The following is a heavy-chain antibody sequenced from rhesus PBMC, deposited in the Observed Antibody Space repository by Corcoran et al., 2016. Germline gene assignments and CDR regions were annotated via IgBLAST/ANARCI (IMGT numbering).Heavy chain of an antibody. CDR1: GGSISSSS. V-gene: IGHV4-169*01. Sequence: QLQLQESGPGLVKPSETLSVTCAVSGGSISSSSWSWIRQAPGQGLEWIGFIYGSVIRTNYNPSLKSRVTLSVDTSKNQLSLKLSSVTAADTAVYYCARVPVLGIGWYFDLWGPGTPITISS. CDR2: IYGSVIRT. J-gene: IGHJ2*01. D-gene: IGHD7-45*01. CDR3: ARVPVLGIGWYFDL.